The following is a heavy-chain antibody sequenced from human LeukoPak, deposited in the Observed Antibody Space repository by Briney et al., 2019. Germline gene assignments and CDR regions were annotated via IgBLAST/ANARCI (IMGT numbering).Heavy chain of an antibody. V-gene: IGHV1-18*01. D-gene: IGHD3-9*01. CDR2: ISAYNGNT. Sequence: GGSVKVSCKASGYTFTSYGISWVRQAPGQGLEWMGWISAYNGNTNYAQKLQGRVTMTTDTSTSTAYMELRSLRSDDTAVYYCAADILTPHTHDYWGQGTLVTVSS. CDR1: GYTFTSYG. CDR3: AADILTPHTHDY. J-gene: IGHJ4*02.